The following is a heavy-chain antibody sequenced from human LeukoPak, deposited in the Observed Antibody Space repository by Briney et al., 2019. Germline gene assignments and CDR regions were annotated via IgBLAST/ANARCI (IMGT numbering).Heavy chain of an antibody. V-gene: IGHV3-23*01. CDR2: ISGSGDST. D-gene: IGHD2-21*01. CDR3: AIFVGGGYSDY. CDR1: GFTFSSYS. J-gene: IGHJ4*02. Sequence: PGGSLRLSCVVSGFTFSSYSMSWVRQAPGKGLEWVSAISGSGDSTYYADSVKGRFTISRDNSKNTLYLQMNSLRAEDTAVYYCAIFVGGGYSDYWGQGTLVTVSS.